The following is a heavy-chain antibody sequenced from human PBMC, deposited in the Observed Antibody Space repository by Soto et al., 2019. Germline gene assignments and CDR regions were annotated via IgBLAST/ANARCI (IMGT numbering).Heavy chain of an antibody. CDR2: ISASGGST. Sequence: EVQLLESGGHLVQPGGSLRLSCAASGFTFSNFAMSWVRQARGKGLEWVSGISASGGSTNYADSVRGRFTISRDNSENTLFLEMNSLRGEDTDVYYCAKALVVVAPASKFDDWSQGTLVTVSS. V-gene: IGHV3-23*01. J-gene: IGHJ4*02. CDR1: GFTFSNFA. CDR3: AKALVVVAPASKFDD. D-gene: IGHD2-15*01.